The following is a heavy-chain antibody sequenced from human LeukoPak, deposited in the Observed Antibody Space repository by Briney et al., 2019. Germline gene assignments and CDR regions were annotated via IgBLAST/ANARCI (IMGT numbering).Heavy chain of an antibody. J-gene: IGHJ4*02. CDR2: ISSTSSSI. Sequence: PGGSLRLSCAASGFTFRSYSMNWVRQAPGKGLEWVSYISSTSSSIYYADSVKGRFTISRDNAKNSLNLQMNSLRAEDTAVYYCARDDLTNGYNGNYWGQRTLVTVSS. CDR1: GFTFRSYS. V-gene: IGHV3-48*01. D-gene: IGHD5-24*01. CDR3: ARDDLTNGYNGNY.